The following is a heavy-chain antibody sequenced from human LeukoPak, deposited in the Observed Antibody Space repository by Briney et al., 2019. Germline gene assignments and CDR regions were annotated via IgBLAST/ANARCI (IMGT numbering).Heavy chain of an antibody. D-gene: IGHD3-3*01. J-gene: IGHJ4*02. CDR2: IIPIFGTA. Sequence: SVRVSCKASGGTFSSYAISWVREAPGQGLEWMGGIIPIFGTANYAQKFQGRVTITTDESTSTAYMELSSLRSEDTAVYYCVRVVPYGYYFDYWGQGTLVTVSS. CDR3: VRVVPYGYYFDY. V-gene: IGHV1-69*05. CDR1: GGTFSSYA.